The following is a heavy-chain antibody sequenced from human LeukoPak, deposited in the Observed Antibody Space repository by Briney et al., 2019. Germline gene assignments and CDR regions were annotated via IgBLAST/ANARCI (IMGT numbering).Heavy chain of an antibody. CDR2: IYYSGST. D-gene: IGHD3-10*01. Sequence: PSETLSLTCTVSGGSISSSSYYWGWIRQPPGKGLEWIGSIYYSGSTYYNPSLKSRVTISVDTSKNQFSLKLSSVTAADTAVYYCASTLLWFGGPYYFDYWGQGTLVTVSS. J-gene: IGHJ4*02. V-gene: IGHV4-39*07. CDR1: GGSISSSSYY. CDR3: ASTLLWFGGPYYFDY.